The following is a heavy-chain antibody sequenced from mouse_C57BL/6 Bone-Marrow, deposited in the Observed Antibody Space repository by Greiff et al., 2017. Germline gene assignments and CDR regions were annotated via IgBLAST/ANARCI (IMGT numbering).Heavy chain of an antibody. J-gene: IGHJ3*01. CDR3: ARSGYGQPFAY. V-gene: IGHV1-52*01. D-gene: IGHD3-1*01. CDR2: IDPSDSET. CDR1: GYTFTSYW. Sequence: VQLQQPGAELVRPGSSVKLSCKASGYTFTSYWMHWVKQRPIQGLEWIGNIDPSDSETHYNQKFKDKATLTVDKSSSTAYMQLSSLTSEDSAVYYCARSGYGQPFAYWGQGTLVTVSA.